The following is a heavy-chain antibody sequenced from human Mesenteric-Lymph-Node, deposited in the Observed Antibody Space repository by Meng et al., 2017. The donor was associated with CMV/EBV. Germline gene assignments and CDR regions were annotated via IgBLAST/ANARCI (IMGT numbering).Heavy chain of an antibody. CDR1: GFTFSDYW. D-gene: IGHD2-15*01. J-gene: IGHJ5*02. CDR3: ARPMVVPVVGTDGWFDP. V-gene: IGHV3-74*01. CDR2: INGDGSSA. Sequence: GGSLRLSCAASGFTFSDYWMHWVRQAPGRGLVWVSRINGDGSSANYADSVKGRFTISRDNAKNTLYLQMDSLRAEDTGVYYCARPMVVPVVGTDGWFDPWGQGTLVTVSS.